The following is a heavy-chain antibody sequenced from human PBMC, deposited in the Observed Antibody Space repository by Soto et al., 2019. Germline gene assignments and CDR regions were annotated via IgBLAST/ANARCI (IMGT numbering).Heavy chain of an antibody. D-gene: IGHD1-20*01. CDR3: ARDNWNDYFDY. V-gene: IGHV4-61*01. CDR2: IYYSGST. Sequence: PSETLSLTCTVSGGSVSSGSYYWSWIRQPPGKGLEWIGYIYYSGSTNYNPSLKSRVTISVDTSKNQFSLKLSSVTAADTAVYYCARDNWNDYFDYWGQGTLVTVSS. CDR1: GGSVSSGSYY. J-gene: IGHJ4*02.